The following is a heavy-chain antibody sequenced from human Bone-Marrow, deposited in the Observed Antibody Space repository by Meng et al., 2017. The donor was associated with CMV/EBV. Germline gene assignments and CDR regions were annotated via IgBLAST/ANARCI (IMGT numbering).Heavy chain of an antibody. CDR3: ASILTSGTTVTPFDI. J-gene: IGHJ3*02. D-gene: IGHD4-17*01. V-gene: IGHV3-9*01. CDR1: GFTFSSYS. CDR2: ISWNSGSI. Sequence: SLKISCAASGFTFSSYSMNWVRQAPGKGLEWVSGISWNSGSIGYADSVKGRFTISRDNAKNSLYLQMNSLRAEDTALYYCASILTSGTTVTPFDIWGQGTMVTVSS.